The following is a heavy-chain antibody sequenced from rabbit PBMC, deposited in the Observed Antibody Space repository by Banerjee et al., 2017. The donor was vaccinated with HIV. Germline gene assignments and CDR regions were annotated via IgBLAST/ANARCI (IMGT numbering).Heavy chain of an antibody. CDR3: ARDVAGVIGWNFGL. Sequence: QEQLEESGGALVKPEGSLTLTCTASGFSFSNKYVMCWVRQAPGKGLEWIACINTSSGSTVYATWAKGRFTISRTASTTVALQMTSLTAADTATYFCARDVAGVIGWNFGLWGPGTLVTV. CDR2: INTSSGST. V-gene: IGHV1S45*01. D-gene: IGHD4-1*01. CDR1: GFSFSNKYV. J-gene: IGHJ4*01.